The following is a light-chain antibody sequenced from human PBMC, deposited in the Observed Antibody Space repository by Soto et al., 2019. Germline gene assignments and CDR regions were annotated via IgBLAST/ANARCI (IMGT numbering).Light chain of an antibody. V-gene: IGLV2-8*01. CDR2: EVV. CDR3: KSYAGSNTYV. J-gene: IGLJ1*01. CDR1: KNDIGLYDF. Sequence: QSVLTQPPSASGYPGQSVTISCTGTKNDIGLYDFVSWYQHHPGKAPRLIIYEVVQRPSGVPDRFSGSKSGNTASLTVSGLQAADEADYFCKSYAGSNTYVFGSGTKVTVL.